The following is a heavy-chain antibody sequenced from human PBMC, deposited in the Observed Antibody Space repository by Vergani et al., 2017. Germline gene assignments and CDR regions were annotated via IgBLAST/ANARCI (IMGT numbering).Heavy chain of an antibody. J-gene: IGHJ4*02. CDR3: ARHDRQRLFHIDY. D-gene: IGHD6-19*01. V-gene: IGHV4-39*01. CDR2: IYHSGST. CDR1: GGSISSSSYY. Sequence: QLQLQESGPGLVKPSETLSLTCTVSGGSISSSSYYWGWIRQPPGKGLEWIGYIYHSGSTYYNPSLKSRVTISVDTSKNQFSLKLSSVTAADTAVYYCARHDRQRLFHIDYWGQGTLVTVSS.